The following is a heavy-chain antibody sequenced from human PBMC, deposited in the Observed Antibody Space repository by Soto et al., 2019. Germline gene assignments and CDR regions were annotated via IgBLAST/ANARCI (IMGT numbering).Heavy chain of an antibody. Sequence: SETLSLTCTVSGGSISNYYWSWVRQPPGKGLEWIGYIYSTGSTKNNPSLKSRVTLSVDTSKNQFSLKLTSVTAADTAVYYRARVGSGKWLQLPIYYFDYWGQGALVTVSS. CDR1: GGSISNYY. J-gene: IGHJ4*02. CDR2: IYSTGST. CDR3: ARVGSGKWLQLPIYYFDY. D-gene: IGHD5-12*01. V-gene: IGHV4-59*01.